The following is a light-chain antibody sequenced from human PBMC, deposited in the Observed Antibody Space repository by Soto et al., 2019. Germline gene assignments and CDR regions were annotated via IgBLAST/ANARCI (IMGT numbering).Light chain of an antibody. CDR3: QQGDTMPLA. CDR1: QGISRW. CDR2: GIY. J-gene: IGKJ4*01. Sequence: DIQMTQSPSSVSASVGDRVTITCRASQGISRWLAWYQQKPGEAPKLLIYGIYNLQSGVPSRFSGSGSGTVFSLTISSLQPEDSATYYCQQGDTMPLAFGGGTKVDIK. V-gene: IGKV1-12*01.